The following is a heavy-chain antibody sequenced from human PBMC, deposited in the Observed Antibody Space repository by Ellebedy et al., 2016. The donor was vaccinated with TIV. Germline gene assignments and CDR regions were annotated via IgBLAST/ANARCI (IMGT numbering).Heavy chain of an antibody. CDR1: GFTFDDYA. J-gene: IGHJ4*02. D-gene: IGHD3-10*01. CDR2: ISWNSGSI. CDR3: AKDRLEGGFGELSG. V-gene: IGHV3-9*01. Sequence: SLKISXAASGFTFDDYAMHWVRQAPGKGLEWVSGISWNSGSIGYADSVKGRFTISRDNAKNSLYLQMNSLRAEDTALYYCAKDRLEGGFGELSGWGQGTLVTVSS.